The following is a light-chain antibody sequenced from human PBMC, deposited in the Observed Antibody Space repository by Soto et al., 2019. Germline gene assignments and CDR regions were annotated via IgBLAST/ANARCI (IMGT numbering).Light chain of an antibody. Sequence: QSALTQPASVSASPGQSITISCTGTNSDIGTYNYVSWFQQYPGKAPNLMLYEVNNRPSGVSDRFSGSKSGNTASLTISGLQAEDDADYYCSSYTSSSPYIFGTGTKVTV. V-gene: IGLV2-14*01. J-gene: IGLJ1*01. CDR1: NSDIGTYNY. CDR2: EVN. CDR3: SSYTSSSPYI.